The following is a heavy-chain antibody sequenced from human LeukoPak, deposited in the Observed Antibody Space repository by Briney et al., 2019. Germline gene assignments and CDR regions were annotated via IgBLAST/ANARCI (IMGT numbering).Heavy chain of an antibody. V-gene: IGHV1-69*01. J-gene: IGHJ4*02. Sequence: SVKVSCKASGGTFSSYAISWVRQAPGQGLEWMGWIIPIFGTANYAQKFQGRVTITADESTSTAYMELSSLRSEDTAVYYCARAAAGTYDSSGYWVYWGQGTLVTVSS. CDR3: ARAAAGTYDSSGYWVY. D-gene: IGHD3-22*01. CDR2: IIPIFGTA. CDR1: GGTFSSYA.